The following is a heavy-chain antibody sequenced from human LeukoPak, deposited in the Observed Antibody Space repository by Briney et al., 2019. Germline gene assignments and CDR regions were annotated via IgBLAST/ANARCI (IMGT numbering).Heavy chain of an antibody. CDR3: AGEYCSGDNCRQGFDY. V-gene: IGHV1-2*02. CDR2: LNPNSGDT. D-gene: IGHD2-15*01. Sequence: ASVKVSCKASGYTFTDYYMHWLRQAPGQGLEWMGWLNPNSGDTNHAQIFQGRVTLTRDTSISTACMELSSLRSDDSAVYYCAGEYCSGDNCRQGFDYWGQGTLVTVSS. CDR1: GYTFTDYY. J-gene: IGHJ4*02.